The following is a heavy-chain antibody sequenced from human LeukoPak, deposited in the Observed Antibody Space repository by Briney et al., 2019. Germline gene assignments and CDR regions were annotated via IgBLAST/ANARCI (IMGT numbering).Heavy chain of an antibody. CDR2: IYTSGST. Sequence: PSETLSLTCTVSGGSISSGGYYWSWIRQPPGKGLEWIGYIYTSGSTNYNPSLKSRVTISVDTSKNQFSLELSSVTAADTAVYYCARHYGSYDAFDIWGQGTMVTVSS. CDR3: ARHYGSYDAFDI. CDR1: GGSISSGGYY. J-gene: IGHJ3*02. V-gene: IGHV4-61*08. D-gene: IGHD1-26*01.